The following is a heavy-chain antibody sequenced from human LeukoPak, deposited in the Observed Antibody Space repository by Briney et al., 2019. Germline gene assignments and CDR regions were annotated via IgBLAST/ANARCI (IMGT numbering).Heavy chain of an antibody. CDR2: ISSNGGSI. CDR1: RFTFSSYA. CDR3: ARDGTRGYNERYYFDY. D-gene: IGHD5-24*01. Sequence: GGSLRLSRVASRFTFSSYAMHWVRPAPEKGLEYVSAISSNGGSIYYANSVKGRFTISRDNSKNTLYLQMGSLRAEDRAVYYCARDGTRGYNERYYFDYWGQGTLVTVSS. J-gene: IGHJ4*02. V-gene: IGHV3-64*01.